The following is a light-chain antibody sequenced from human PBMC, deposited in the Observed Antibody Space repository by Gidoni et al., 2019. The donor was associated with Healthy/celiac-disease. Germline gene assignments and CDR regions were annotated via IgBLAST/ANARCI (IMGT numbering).Light chain of an antibody. Sequence: ALRLTQSPSSLSASVGDRVTITCRASQGINSALAWYQQKPGKAPDLLIYHASTLESGVPSRFSGSGAGTDFTLTISSLQPEDFATYYCHHSNSYPQTFXQXTKVEIK. CDR1: QGINSA. CDR2: HAS. J-gene: IGKJ1*01. V-gene: IGKV1-13*02. CDR3: HHSNSYPQT.